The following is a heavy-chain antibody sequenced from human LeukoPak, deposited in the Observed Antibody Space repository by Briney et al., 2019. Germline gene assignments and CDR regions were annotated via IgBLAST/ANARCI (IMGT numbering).Heavy chain of an antibody. V-gene: IGHV4-59*01. Sequence: SETLSLTCTVSGGSISSYYWSWIRQPPGKGLEWIWDIYYSGSTNYNPSLTSRVTISVDTSKNQFSLKLSSVTAADTAVYYCARDIVVPAAMRGYYYYYGMDVWGQGTTVTVSS. CDR3: ARDIVVPAAMRGYYYYYGMDV. D-gene: IGHD2-2*01. CDR2: IYYSGST. J-gene: IGHJ6*02. CDR1: GGSISSYY.